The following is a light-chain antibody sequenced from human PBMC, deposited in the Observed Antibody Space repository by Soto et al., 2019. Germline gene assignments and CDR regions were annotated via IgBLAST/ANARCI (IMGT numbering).Light chain of an antibody. CDR2: DAS. CDR3: QQRINWRKLT. Sequence: EIVLTQSPATLSLSPGERATLSCRASQSVSIYLAWYQQKPGQSPRLLIYDASSRAAGIPARFSGSGSGTDFTLTIDTLEPEDFAVYYCQQRINWRKLTFGGGTKVEIK. V-gene: IGKV3-11*01. CDR1: QSVSIY. J-gene: IGKJ4*01.